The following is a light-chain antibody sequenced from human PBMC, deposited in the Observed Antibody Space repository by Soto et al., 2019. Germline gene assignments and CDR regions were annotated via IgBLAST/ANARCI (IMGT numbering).Light chain of an antibody. Sequence: DIQMTQSPSTLSASVGDRVTITCRASQSISSWLAWYQQKPGKAPKLLIYKASILESGVPSRFSGSGSGTEFTLTISSLQPDVFATYYCQQYNTYWTFGQGTKVEIK. J-gene: IGKJ1*01. V-gene: IGKV1-5*03. CDR2: KAS. CDR1: QSISSW. CDR3: QQYNTYWT.